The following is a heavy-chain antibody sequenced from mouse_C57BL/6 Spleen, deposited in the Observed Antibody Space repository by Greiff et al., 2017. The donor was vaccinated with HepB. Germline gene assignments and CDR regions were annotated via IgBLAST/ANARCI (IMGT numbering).Heavy chain of an antibody. V-gene: IGHV2-5*01. CDR3: AKTSYSNGAMDY. CDR1: GFSFTSYG. J-gene: IGHJ4*01. D-gene: IGHD2-5*01. CDR2: IWRGGST. Sequence: QVQLQQSGPGLVQPSQRLSITCTVSGFSFTSYGVHWVRQSPGKGLEWLGVIWRGGSTDYNAAFMSRLSITKDNSKSQVFFKMNSLQADDTAIYYCAKTSYSNGAMDYWGQGTSVTVSS.